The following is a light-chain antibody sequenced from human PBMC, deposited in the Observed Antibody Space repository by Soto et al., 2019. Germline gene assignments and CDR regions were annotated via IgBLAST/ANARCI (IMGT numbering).Light chain of an antibody. V-gene: IGKV3D-15*01. Sequence: IVMTQSPATLALSPGERATLSCRASQSVSSDLAWYQQKPGQAPRLLIYDASNRATGIPARFSGSGSGTDFTLTIIRLEPEDFAVYYCQQYDISPWTFGQGTKV. J-gene: IGKJ1*01. CDR2: DAS. CDR3: QQYDISPWT. CDR1: QSVSSD.